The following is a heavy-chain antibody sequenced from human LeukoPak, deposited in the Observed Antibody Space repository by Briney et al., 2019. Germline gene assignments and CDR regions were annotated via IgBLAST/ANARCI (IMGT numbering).Heavy chain of an antibody. D-gene: IGHD2-21*02. CDR2: IYYSGST. Sequence: PSETLSLTCTVSGDSISSSTYYWGWIRQPPGKGLEWIGSIYYSGSTYYNPSLKSRVTISVDTSKNQFSLKLSSVTAADTAVYYCARGASWHIVVVTAIDFDYWGQGTLVTVSS. CDR3: ARGASWHIVVVTAIDFDY. CDR1: GDSISSSTYY. J-gene: IGHJ4*02. V-gene: IGHV4-39*07.